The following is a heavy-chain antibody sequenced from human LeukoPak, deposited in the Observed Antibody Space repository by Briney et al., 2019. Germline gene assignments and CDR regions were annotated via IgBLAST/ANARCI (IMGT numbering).Heavy chain of an antibody. CDR2: IYHSGST. D-gene: IGHD3-9*01. CDR3: ARGEYYDILTGSNFDY. J-gene: IGHJ4*02. Sequence: SETLSLTCTVSGGSISSGGYYWSWIRQPPGKGLEWIGYIYHSGSTYYNPSLKSRVTISVDRSKNQFSLKLSSVTAADTAVYYCARGEYYDILTGSNFDYWGQGTLVTVSS. V-gene: IGHV4-30-2*01. CDR1: GGSISSGGYY.